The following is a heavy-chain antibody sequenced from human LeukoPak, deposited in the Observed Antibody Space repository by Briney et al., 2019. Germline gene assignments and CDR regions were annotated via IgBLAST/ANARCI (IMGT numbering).Heavy chain of an antibody. CDR2: IYHSGST. Sequence: PSETLSLTCTVSGGSISSGGYYWSWIRQPPGKGLEWIGYIYHSGSTYYNPSLKSRVTISVDRSKNQFSLKLSSVTAADTAVYYCARELYCSGGSCYPAYAFDIWGQGTMVTVSS. CDR3: ARELYCSGGSCYPAYAFDI. V-gene: IGHV4-30-2*01. D-gene: IGHD2-15*01. J-gene: IGHJ3*02. CDR1: GGSISSGGYY.